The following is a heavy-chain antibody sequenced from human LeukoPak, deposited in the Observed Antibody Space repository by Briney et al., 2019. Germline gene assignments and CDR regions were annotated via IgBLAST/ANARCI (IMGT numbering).Heavy chain of an antibody. J-gene: IGHJ4*02. CDR1: GYSFTSYW. D-gene: IGHD2-15*01. CDR2: IYPGDSDT. CDR3: ARVTYCSGGSCYFFFDY. V-gene: IGHV5-51*01. Sequence: GESLKISCKGSGYSFTSYWIGWVRQMPGKGLEWMGIIYPGDSDTRYSPSFQGQVTISADKSISTAYLQWSSLKAPDTAMYYCARVTYCSGGSCYFFFDYWGQGTLVTVSS.